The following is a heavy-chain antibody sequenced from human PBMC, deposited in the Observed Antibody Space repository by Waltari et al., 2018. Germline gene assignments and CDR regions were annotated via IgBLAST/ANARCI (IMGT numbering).Heavy chain of an antibody. V-gene: IGHV3-11*04. J-gene: IGHJ4*02. CDR2: ISGSGSTR. D-gene: IGHD6-6*01. CDR3: ARHSSSGLFDY. CDR1: GFTFSDYY. Sequence: QVQLVESGGGLVKPGGSLRLSCAASGFTFSDYYMSWIRQAPGKGLEWVSYISGSGSTRYYADAVKGRFTISRDNAKNSLYLQMDSLRAEDTAVYYCARHSSSGLFDYWGQGTLVTVSS.